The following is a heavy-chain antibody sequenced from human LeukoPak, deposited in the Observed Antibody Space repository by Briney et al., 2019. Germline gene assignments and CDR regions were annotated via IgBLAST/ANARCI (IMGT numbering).Heavy chain of an antibody. CDR3: ARHVYGEGVVV. CDR2: IHSSEGT. V-gene: IGHV4-59*08. CDR1: GGSLNGYY. D-gene: IGHD4-17*01. J-gene: IGHJ6*04. Sequence: SETLSLTCTVSGGSLNGYYWGWIRQPPGKGLECIGYIHSSEGTAHNASLKSRLTISLDTSKNQFSLTLSSVTAADTAVYYCARHVYGEGVVVWGKGTTVTVSS.